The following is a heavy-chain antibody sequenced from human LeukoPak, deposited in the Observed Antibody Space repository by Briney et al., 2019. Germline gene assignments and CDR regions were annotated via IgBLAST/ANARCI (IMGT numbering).Heavy chain of an antibody. CDR2: IYSGGST. CDR3: ASFYGSGSYYDMDV. CDR1: GFTVSSNY. Sequence: PGGSLRLSCAASGFTVSSNYMSWVRQAPGKGLEWVSVIYSGGSTYYADSVKGRFTISRDNSKNTLYLQMNSLRAEDTAVYYCASFYGSGSYYDMDVWGKGTTVTISS. V-gene: IGHV3-53*05. D-gene: IGHD3-10*01. J-gene: IGHJ6*03.